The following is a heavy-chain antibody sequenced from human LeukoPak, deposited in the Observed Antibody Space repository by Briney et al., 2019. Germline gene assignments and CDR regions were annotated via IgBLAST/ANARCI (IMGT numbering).Heavy chain of an antibody. J-gene: IGHJ4*02. D-gene: IGHD6-6*01. V-gene: IGHV4-30-4*01. CDR3: ARVAARPSLYFDY. CDR2: IYYSGST. CDR1: GGSISSGDYY. Sequence: KPSQTLSLTCTVSGGSISSGDYYWSWIRQPPGKGLEWIGYIYYSGSTYYNPSLKSRVTISVDTSKNQFSLKLSSVTAADTAVYYCARVAARPSLYFDYWGQGTLVTVSS.